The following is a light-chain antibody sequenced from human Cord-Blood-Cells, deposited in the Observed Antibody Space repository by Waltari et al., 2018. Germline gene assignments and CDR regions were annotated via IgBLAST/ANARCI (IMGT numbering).Light chain of an antibody. CDR3: AAWDDSLNGPV. J-gene: IGLJ3*02. CDR1: SSNIGNNA. CDR2: SDD. Sequence: QSVLTQPPSVSEAPRQRVTISCSGSSSNIGNNAVNWYQQLPGKAPKPLIYSDDLLPSGVSDRFSGSKSGTSASLAISGLQSEDEADYYCAAWDDSLNGPVFGGGTKLTVL. V-gene: IGLV1-36*01.